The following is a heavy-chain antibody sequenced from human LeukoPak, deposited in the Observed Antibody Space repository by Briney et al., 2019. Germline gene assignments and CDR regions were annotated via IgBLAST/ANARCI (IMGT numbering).Heavy chain of an antibody. Sequence: GGSLRLSCAASGFTFSTYAMSWVRQAPGKGLEWVSTISGSGGSTYYADSVKGRFTISRDNSKNTLYLQMNSLRAEDTAVYYCAREVGILDAFDIWGQGTMVTVSS. V-gene: IGHV3-23*01. CDR2: ISGSGGST. CDR1: GFTFSTYA. D-gene: IGHD3-22*01. J-gene: IGHJ3*02. CDR3: AREVGILDAFDI.